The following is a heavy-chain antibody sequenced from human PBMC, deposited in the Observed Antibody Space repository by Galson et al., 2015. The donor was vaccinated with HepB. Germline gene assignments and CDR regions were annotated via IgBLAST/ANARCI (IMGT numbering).Heavy chain of an antibody. J-gene: IGHJ4*02. CDR2: MNPDSGKT. V-gene: IGHV1-8*01. CDR3: MITYYGGRSA. Sequence: SVTVSCKASGYPFTSYDINWVRQATGQGLEWMGWMNPDSGKTGHAQKFQARVTMTRNKSINTAYMELSSLRFDDTATYFCMITYYGGRSAWGQGTLVTVSS. CDR1: GYPFTSYD. D-gene: IGHD3-16*01.